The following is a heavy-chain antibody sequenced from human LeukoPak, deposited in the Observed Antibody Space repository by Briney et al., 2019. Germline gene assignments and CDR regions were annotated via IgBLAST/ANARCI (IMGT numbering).Heavy chain of an antibody. V-gene: IGHV3-53*01. Sequence: PGGSLRLSCAASGFTVSSKFMTWVRQAPGKGLEWVSVIYSGGSTYYADSVKGRFTISRDDAKNSLFLQMNSLRAEDTAVYYCALLAVASDFDYWGQGALVTVSS. CDR1: GFTVSSKF. CDR2: IYSGGST. CDR3: ALLAVASDFDY. D-gene: IGHD6-19*01. J-gene: IGHJ4*02.